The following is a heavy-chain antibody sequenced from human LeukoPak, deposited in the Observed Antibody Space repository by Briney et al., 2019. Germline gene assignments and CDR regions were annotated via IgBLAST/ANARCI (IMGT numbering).Heavy chain of an antibody. CDR3: AKDMYPGRNYYYYYGMDV. D-gene: IGHD2-2*01. Sequence: PGGSLRLSCAASGFTVSSNYMSWVRQAPGKGLEWVSVIYSGGSTYYADSVKGRFTISRDNSKNTLYLQMNSLRAEDTAVYYCAKDMYPGRNYYYYYGMDVGGQGTTVTVSS. J-gene: IGHJ6*02. V-gene: IGHV3-53*05. CDR1: GFTVSSNY. CDR2: IYSGGST.